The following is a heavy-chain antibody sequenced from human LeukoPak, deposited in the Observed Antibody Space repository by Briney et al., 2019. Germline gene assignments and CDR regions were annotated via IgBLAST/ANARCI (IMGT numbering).Heavy chain of an antibody. CDR1: GFTFSSYA. D-gene: IGHD2-15*01. J-gene: IGHJ6*02. CDR2: IWYDGSNK. V-gene: IGHV3-33*08. CDR3: ARDLGRAAVVVVAATYLNRSGMDV. Sequence: GGSLRLSCSASGFTFSSYAMHWVRQAPGKGLEWVAVIWYDGSNKYYADSVKGRFTISRDNSKNTLYLQMNSLRAEDTAVYYCARDLGRAAVVVVAATYLNRSGMDVWGQGTTVTVSS.